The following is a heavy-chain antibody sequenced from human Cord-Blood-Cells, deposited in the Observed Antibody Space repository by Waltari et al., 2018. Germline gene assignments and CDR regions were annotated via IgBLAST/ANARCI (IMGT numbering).Heavy chain of an antibody. CDR2: IKHSGST. CDR1: VGSLSGYY. CDR3: ASGMFWSGYYCPDY. V-gene: IGHV4-34*01. J-gene: IGHJ4*02. D-gene: IGHD3-3*01. Sequence: QVQLQQWGAGLLKPSATLSLTCAVYVGSLSGYYCISNSKPPGKGLEWIGEIKHSGSTNYSPSLESRVTISVDTSKNQFSLKLSSVTAADTAVYYCASGMFWSGYYCPDYWGQGTLVTVSS.